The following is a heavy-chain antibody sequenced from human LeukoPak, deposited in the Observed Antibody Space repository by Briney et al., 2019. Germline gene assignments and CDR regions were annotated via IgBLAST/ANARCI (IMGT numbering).Heavy chain of an antibody. CDR1: GYTLTELS. J-gene: IGHJ4*02. CDR2: FDPEDGET. D-gene: IGHD1-26*01. V-gene: IGHV1-24*01. Sequence: ASVKVSCKVSGYTLTELSMHWVRQAPGTGLEWMGGFDPEDGETIYAQKFQGRVTMTEDTSTDTAYMELSSLRSEDTAVYYCATAWYSGSYREVDYWGQGTLVTVSS. CDR3: ATAWYSGSYREVDY.